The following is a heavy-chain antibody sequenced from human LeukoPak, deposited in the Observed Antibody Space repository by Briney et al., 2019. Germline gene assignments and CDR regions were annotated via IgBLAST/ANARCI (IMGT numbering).Heavy chain of an antibody. Sequence: SETLSLTCAVSGGSISSSNWWSWVRQPPGKGLEWIGEIYHSESTNYNPSLKSRVTISVDKSKNQFSLNVSSVTAADTAVYYCARAEVVGAHLRSGYFQHWGQGTLVIVSS. CDR2: IYHSEST. CDR1: GGSISSSNW. D-gene: IGHD1-26*01. V-gene: IGHV4-4*02. CDR3: ARAEVVGAHLRSGYFQH. J-gene: IGHJ1*01.